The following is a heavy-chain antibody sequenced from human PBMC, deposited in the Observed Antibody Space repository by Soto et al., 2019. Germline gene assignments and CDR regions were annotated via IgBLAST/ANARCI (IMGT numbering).Heavy chain of an antibody. J-gene: IGHJ4*02. D-gene: IGHD3-10*01. V-gene: IGHV1-8*01. Sequence: QVQLVQSGAEVKKPGASVKVSCRASGYTFTSYVINWVRQATGQGLEGMGWRNPNSGNTGYAQKFQGRVTMTRNTSISTAYMELSSLRSEDTAVYYCARERVRRGFVDWGQGTLVTVSS. CDR3: ARERVRRGFVD. CDR1: GYTFTSYV. CDR2: RNPNSGNT.